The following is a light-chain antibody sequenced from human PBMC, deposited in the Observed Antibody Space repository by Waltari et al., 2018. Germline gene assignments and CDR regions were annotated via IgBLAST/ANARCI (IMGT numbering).Light chain of an antibody. Sequence: QSALTQPASVSGSPGQSITISCTGTSSDVGGYNYVSWYQQHPGKAPKLMIYEVSNRPSGVANRFSVSKSGNTASLTISGLQAEDEADYYCSSYTGSSTIFGTGTKVTVL. CDR3: SSYTGSSTI. CDR2: EVS. V-gene: IGLV2-14*01. CDR1: SSDVGGYNY. J-gene: IGLJ1*01.